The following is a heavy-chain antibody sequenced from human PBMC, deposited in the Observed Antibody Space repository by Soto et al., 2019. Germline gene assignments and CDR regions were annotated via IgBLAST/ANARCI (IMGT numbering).Heavy chain of an antibody. CDR3: DHRSMAVVPEY. CDR2: LYYGRSA. Sequence: QVQLQESGPGLVKPSETLSLTCAVSGDSISSYYCMWIRQPPGKGLESIGYLYYGRSANYNPSLKSRVTLSVDTSTNQCSLTLSSMTAADKAVYYCDHRSMAVVPEYWGQGTLVTVSS. CDR1: GDSISSYY. D-gene: IGHD3-22*01. J-gene: IGHJ4*02. V-gene: IGHV4-59*01.